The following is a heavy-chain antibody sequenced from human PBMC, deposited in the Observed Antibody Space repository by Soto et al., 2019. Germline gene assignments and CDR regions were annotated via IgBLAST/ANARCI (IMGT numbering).Heavy chain of an antibody. CDR2: IYPGDSDT. Sequence: GESLKISCKGSGYSFTSYWIGWVRQMPGKGLEWMGIIYPGDSDTRYSPSFQGQVTISADKSISTAYLQWSSLKASDTAMYYCARSYYDYIWGSYRTIYYFDYWGQGTLVTVSS. CDR1: GYSFTSYW. D-gene: IGHD3-16*02. J-gene: IGHJ4*02. V-gene: IGHV5-51*01. CDR3: ARSYYDYIWGSYRTIYYFDY.